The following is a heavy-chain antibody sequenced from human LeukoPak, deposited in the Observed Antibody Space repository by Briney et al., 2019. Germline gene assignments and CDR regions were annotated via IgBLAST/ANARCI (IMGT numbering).Heavy chain of an antibody. CDR2: ISGSGGST. D-gene: IGHD5-24*01. CDR1: GFTFSSYA. V-gene: IGHV3-23*01. CDR3: AKRQMATKTFDY. Sequence: GGSLRLSCAASGFTFSSYAMSWVRQAPGKGLEWVSAISGSGGSTYYADSVKGRFTISGDNSKNTLYLQMNSLRAEDTAVYYCAKRQMATKTFDYWGQGTLVTVSS. J-gene: IGHJ4*02.